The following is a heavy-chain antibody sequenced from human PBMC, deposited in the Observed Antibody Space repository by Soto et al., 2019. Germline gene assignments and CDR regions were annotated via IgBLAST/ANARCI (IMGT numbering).Heavy chain of an antibody. J-gene: IGHJ4*02. D-gene: IGHD5-18*01. CDR1: GFTFSTYW. CDR3: AGSRGYSYGALDY. CDR2: IKPDGGEK. Sequence: GSLRLSCAASGFTFSTYWMSWVRQAPGKGLQWVANIKPDGGEKWYVDSVRGRFTISRDNVKNSLYLQMNNVRAEDTAVYYCAGSRGYSYGALDYWGQGILVTVSS. V-gene: IGHV3-7*01.